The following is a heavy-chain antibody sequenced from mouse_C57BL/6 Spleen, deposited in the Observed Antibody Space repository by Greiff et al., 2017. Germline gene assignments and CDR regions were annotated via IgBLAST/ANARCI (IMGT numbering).Heavy chain of an antibody. CDR3: ARRGMVTNYFDY. V-gene: IGHV1-72*01. CDR1: GYTFTSYW. Sequence: QVQLQQPGAELVKPGASVKLSCKASGYTFTSYWMHWVKQRPGRGLEWIGRIDPNSGGTKYNEKFKSKATLTVDKPSSTAYMQISSLTSEDSAVYYCARRGMVTNYFDYWGQGTTLTVSS. CDR2: IDPNSGGT. J-gene: IGHJ2*01. D-gene: IGHD2-2*01.